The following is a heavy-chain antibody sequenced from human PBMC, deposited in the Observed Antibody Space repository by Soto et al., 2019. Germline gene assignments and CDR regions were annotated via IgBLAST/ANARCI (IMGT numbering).Heavy chain of an antibody. D-gene: IGHD3-16*02. Sequence: QVQLQESGPGLVKPSETLSLTCTVSGGSVSSGSHYWSWIRQPPGKGLEWIGYIYYSGSTNYNPSLKSRVTISADTSKNQFSLKLSSVIAADTAVYYCARDRSFDPWGQGTLVTVSS. CDR3: ARDRSFDP. V-gene: IGHV4-61*01. CDR1: GGSVSSGSHY. CDR2: IYYSGST. J-gene: IGHJ5*02.